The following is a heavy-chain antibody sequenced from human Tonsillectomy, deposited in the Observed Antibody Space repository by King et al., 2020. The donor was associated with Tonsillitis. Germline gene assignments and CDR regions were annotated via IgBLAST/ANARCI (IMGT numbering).Heavy chain of an antibody. CDR3: AKKAMSYGGNSGPFDY. CDR1: GCTFRNYA. V-gene: IGHV3-23*04. J-gene: IGHJ4*02. CDR2: ITGSDHNT. Sequence: VQLVESVGGLVQPGGALRLSCAASGCTFRNYAMSWVRQVPGKGLEHVSAITGSDHNTYYADSVKGRVTISRDNSKSTLYLQMNSLRAEDTAVYFCAKKAMSYGGNSGPFDYWGQGNLVTVSS. D-gene: IGHD4-23*01.